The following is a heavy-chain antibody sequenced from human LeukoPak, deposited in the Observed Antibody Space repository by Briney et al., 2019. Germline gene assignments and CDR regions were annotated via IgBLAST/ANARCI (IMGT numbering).Heavy chain of an antibody. CDR3: AKDQGTRSTSWTYYYYGMDV. D-gene: IGHD2-2*01. Sequence: GGPLRLSCAASGFTFSNYGMHWVRQAPGKGLEWVAVISYDGSNKYYADSVKGRFTISRDNSKNTLYLQMNSLRAEDTAVYYCAKDQGTRSTSWTYYYYGMDVWGKGTTVTVSS. V-gene: IGHV3-30*18. CDR2: ISYDGSNK. J-gene: IGHJ6*04. CDR1: GFTFSNYG.